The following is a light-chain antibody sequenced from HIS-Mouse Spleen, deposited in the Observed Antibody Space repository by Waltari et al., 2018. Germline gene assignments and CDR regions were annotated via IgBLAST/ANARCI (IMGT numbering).Light chain of an antibody. Sequence: QSALTQPASVSGSPGQSITIPCTGTSRDVGGYTYVSWYQQHPGKAPKLMMYDVSNRPSGVSNRFSGSKSGNTASLTISGLQAEDEADYYCSSYTSSSTPFVFGTGTKVTVL. CDR1: SRDVGGYTY. CDR3: SSYTSSSTPFV. CDR2: DVS. V-gene: IGLV2-14*03. J-gene: IGLJ1*01.